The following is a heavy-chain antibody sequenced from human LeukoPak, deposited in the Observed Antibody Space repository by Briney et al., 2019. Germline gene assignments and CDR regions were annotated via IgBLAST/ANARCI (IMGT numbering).Heavy chain of an antibody. Sequence: SETLSLTCAVYGVSFSGYYWSWIRQPPGKGLEWIGEINDSGSTNYNPSLKSRVTISVDTSKNQFSLRLTSVTVADTAVYYCARGVNDGLLTDYYYFDYWGQGTLVTVSS. V-gene: IGHV4-34*01. CDR1: GVSFSGYY. D-gene: IGHD3-9*01. CDR2: INDSGST. J-gene: IGHJ4*02. CDR3: ARGVNDGLLTDYYYFDY.